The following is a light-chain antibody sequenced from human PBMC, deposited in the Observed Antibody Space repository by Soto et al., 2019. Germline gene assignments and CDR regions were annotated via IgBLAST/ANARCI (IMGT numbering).Light chain of an antibody. J-gene: IGLJ2*01. CDR3: CSYAGSPTFPCI. V-gene: IGLV2-23*03. Sequence: QSALTQPASVSGSPGQSITISCTGTSSDVGSYTLVSWYQQNPGKAPKLFIYEGTKRPSGVSNRFSGSKSGNTATLTISGLQLEADADHYCCSYAGSPTFPCIFGGGTKVTVL. CDR1: SSDVGSYTL. CDR2: EGT.